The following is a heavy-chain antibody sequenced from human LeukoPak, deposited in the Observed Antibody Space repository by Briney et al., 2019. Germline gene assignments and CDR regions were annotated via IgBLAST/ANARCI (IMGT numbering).Heavy chain of an antibody. V-gene: IGHV4-34*01. CDR1: GGSFSGYY. J-gene: IGHJ4*02. CDR3: ARGRLRRPIDY. CDR2: INHSGST. Sequence: SETLSLTCAVYGGSFSGYYWRWLRQPPGKGLEWIGEINHSGSTNYNPSLKSRVTISVDTSKNQFSLKLSSVTAADTAVYYCARGRLRRPIDYWGQGTLVTVSS. D-gene: IGHD6-25*01.